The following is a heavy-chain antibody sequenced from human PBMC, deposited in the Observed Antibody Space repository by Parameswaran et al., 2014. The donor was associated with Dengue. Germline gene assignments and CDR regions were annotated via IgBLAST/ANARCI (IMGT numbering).Heavy chain of an antibody. D-gene: IGHD4-11*01. V-gene: IGHV4-39*07. CDR3: ARDRGLHYGMDV. Sequence: VRQAPGKGLEWIGSIYYSGSTYYNPSLKSRVTISVDTSKNQFSLKLSSVTAADTAVYYCARDRGLHYGMDVWGQGTTVTVSS. CDR2: IYYSGST. J-gene: IGHJ6*02.